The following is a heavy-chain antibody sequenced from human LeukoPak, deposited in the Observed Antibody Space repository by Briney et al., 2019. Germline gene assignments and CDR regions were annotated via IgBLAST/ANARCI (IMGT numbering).Heavy chain of an antibody. CDR3: TTYGDYGPGSDH. D-gene: IGHD4-17*01. CDR2: IKSKSNSYAT. CDR1: GFTFSGSA. J-gene: IGHJ4*02. V-gene: IGHV3-73*01. Sequence: GGSLRLSCAASGFTFSGSAIHWVRQASGKGLEWVGRIKSKSNSYATAYAASVKGRFTISGDDSKNTAYLQMNSLKTEDTAVYYCTTYGDYGPGSDHWGQGTLVTVSS.